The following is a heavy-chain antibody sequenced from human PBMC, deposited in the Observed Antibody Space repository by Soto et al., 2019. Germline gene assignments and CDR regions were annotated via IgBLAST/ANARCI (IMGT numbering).Heavy chain of an antibody. CDR3: AKDPQTWGSIWFDP. J-gene: IGHJ5*02. Sequence: EVQLLESGGGLVQPGGSLRLSCAASGFIFSNYAMSWVRQAPGKGPEWVSSISDSGNYIEYADSVEGRFTISRDKSKNTLYLQMNSVRAEDTARYYCAKDPQTWGSIWFDPWGQGTQVTVSS. CDR2: ISDSGNYI. V-gene: IGHV3-23*01. D-gene: IGHD7-27*01. CDR1: GFIFSNYA.